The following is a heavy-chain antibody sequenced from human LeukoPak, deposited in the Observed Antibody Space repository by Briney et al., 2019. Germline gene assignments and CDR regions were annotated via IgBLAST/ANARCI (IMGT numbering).Heavy chain of an antibody. CDR3: AKGKVGATTTFAFDI. D-gene: IGHD1-26*01. CDR1: GFTFSSYA. V-gene: IGHV3-9*01. Sequence: GGSLRLSCAASGFTFSSYAMHWVRQPPGKGLEWVSGISWNSGSIGYADSVKGRFTISRDNAKNSLYLQMNSLRAEDTALYYCAKGKVGATTTFAFDIWGQGTMVTVSS. CDR2: ISWNSGSI. J-gene: IGHJ3*02.